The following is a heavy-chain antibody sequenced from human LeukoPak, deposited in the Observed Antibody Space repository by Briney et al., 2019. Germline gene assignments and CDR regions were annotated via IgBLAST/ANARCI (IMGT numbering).Heavy chain of an antibody. CDR2: INPSGGST. Sequence: ASVTVSFTASGYTFTIYYMHWVRQAHGQGKEWMGIINPSGGSTSYAQKFQGRVTMTRNTSISTAYMELSSLRSEDTAVYYCARGVVVAGFDYWGQGTLVTVSS. CDR3: ARGVVVAGFDY. CDR1: GYTFTIYY. V-gene: IGHV1-46*01. D-gene: IGHD6-19*01. J-gene: IGHJ4*02.